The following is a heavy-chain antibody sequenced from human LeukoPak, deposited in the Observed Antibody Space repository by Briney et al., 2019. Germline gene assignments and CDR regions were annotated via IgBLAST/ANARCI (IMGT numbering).Heavy chain of an antibody. Sequence: SETLSLTCTVSGGSISSYYWSWIRQPPGKGLEWIGYIYYSGSTNYNPSLKSRVTISVDTSKNQFSLKLSSVTAADTAVYYCARRGSGWYYFDYWGQGTLVTVCS. CDR1: GGSISSYY. V-gene: IGHV4-59*08. CDR2: IYYSGST. CDR3: ARRGSGWYYFDY. J-gene: IGHJ4*02. D-gene: IGHD6-19*01.